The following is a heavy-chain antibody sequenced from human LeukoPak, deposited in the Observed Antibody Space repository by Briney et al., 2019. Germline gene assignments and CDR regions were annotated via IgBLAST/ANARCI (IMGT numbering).Heavy chain of an antibody. Sequence: GRSLRLSCAASGFTFGDYAMFWVRQAPGKGLEWVSGISWNSGNIAYADSVKGRFTISRDNAKNSLCLQMNSLRAEDTAFYYCVKGVPSNSGWYPWDYWGQGTLVTVSS. CDR3: VKGVPSNSGWYPWDY. CDR1: GFTFGDYA. CDR2: ISWNSGNI. V-gene: IGHV3-9*01. J-gene: IGHJ4*02. D-gene: IGHD6-19*01.